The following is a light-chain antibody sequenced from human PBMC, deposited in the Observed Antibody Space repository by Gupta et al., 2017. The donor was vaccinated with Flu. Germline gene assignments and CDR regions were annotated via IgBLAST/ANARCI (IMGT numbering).Light chain of an antibody. V-gene: IGLV3-1*01. Sequence: GKTASIPGSGGNLGDKFASWYRQKAGQSPVLIIYEDFKRPSGIPERISGSNSENTATLTIRGTQVRDEAVYYCQAWDSGTAKGVFGGGTKLTVL. CDR1: NLGDKF. CDR2: EDF. CDR3: QAWDSGTAKGV. J-gene: IGLJ2*01.